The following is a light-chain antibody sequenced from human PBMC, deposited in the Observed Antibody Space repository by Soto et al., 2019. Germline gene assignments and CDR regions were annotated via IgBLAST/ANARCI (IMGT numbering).Light chain of an antibody. CDR3: SSYTSNTTPYV. Sequence: QSALTQPASVSGSPGQSIAISCTGTSSDVGAYNYVSWYQQHPGKVPKLVIYDVTNRPSGVSDRFSGSKSGNTASLTISGLQAEDEPDYYCSSYTSNTTPYVFATGTKLTV. J-gene: IGLJ1*01. CDR1: SSDVGAYNY. V-gene: IGLV2-14*01. CDR2: DVT.